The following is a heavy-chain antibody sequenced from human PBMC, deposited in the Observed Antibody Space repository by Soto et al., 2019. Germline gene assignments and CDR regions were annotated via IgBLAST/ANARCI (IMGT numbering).Heavy chain of an antibody. CDR2: VFNDESSI. CDR1: GSGFSALA. D-gene: IGHD3-22*01. CDR3: STGAAYYYDTSRY. V-gene: IGHV3-30-3*01. Sequence: QVQLVESGGGVVQPGRSLRLSCTASGSGFSALAMHWIRQPPGKGLEWVAVVFNDESSISYADAVKGRFTISRDNSRNNLYLQMTSLRLEETALYYCSTGAAYYYDTSRYWGQGTLVTVSS. J-gene: IGHJ4*02.